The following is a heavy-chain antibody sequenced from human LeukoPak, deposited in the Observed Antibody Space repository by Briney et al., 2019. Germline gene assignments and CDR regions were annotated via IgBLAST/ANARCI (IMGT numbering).Heavy chain of an antibody. CDR2: IIPILGIA. CDR3: ARDGNHYDILTGLYYYYGMDV. CDR1: GGTFSSYA. Sequence: SVKVSCKASGGTFSSYAISWVRQAPGQGLEWMGRIIPILGIANYAQKFQGRVTITADKSTSTANMELSSLRSEDTAVYYCARDGNHYDILTGLYYYYGMDVWGQGTTVTVSS. J-gene: IGHJ6*02. D-gene: IGHD3-9*01. V-gene: IGHV1-69*04.